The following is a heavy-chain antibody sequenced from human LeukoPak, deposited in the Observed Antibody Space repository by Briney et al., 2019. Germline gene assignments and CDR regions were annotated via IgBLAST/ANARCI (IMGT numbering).Heavy chain of an antibody. J-gene: IGHJ4*02. CDR3: ARDDVVVVAATRGPFDY. V-gene: IGHV1-18*04. CDR2: ISAYNGNT. D-gene: IGHD2-15*01. CDR1: RYTFTSYG. Sequence: ASVKVSCKASRYTFTSYGISWVRPAPGQGLEWMGWISAYNGNTDYAQKLQGRVTMTTDTSTSTGYMELRSLRSDDTAVYYCARDDVVVVAATRGPFDYWGQGTLVTVSS.